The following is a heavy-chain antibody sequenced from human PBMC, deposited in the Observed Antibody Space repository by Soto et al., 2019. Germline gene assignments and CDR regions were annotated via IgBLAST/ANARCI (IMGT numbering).Heavy chain of an antibody. CDR3: ARQEGSSSWYSKVGDRGFFDY. CDR1: GGSISSSSYY. CDR2: IYYSGST. J-gene: IGHJ4*02. V-gene: IGHV4-39*01. D-gene: IGHD6-13*01. Sequence: SETLSLTCTVSGGSISSSSYYWGWIRQPPGKGLEWIGSIYYSGSTYYNPSLKSRVTISVDTSKNQFSLKLSSVTAADTAVYYCARQEGSSSWYSKVGDRGFFDYWGQGTLVTVSS.